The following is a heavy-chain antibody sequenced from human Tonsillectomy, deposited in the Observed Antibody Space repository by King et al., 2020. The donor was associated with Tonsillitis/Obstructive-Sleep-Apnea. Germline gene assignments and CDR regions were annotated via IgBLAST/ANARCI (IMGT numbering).Heavy chain of an antibody. J-gene: IGHJ4*02. D-gene: IGHD3-9*01. Sequence: VQLQESGGGLVQPGGSLRLSCAASGFTFSSYSMNWVRQAQGKGLEWVSYISSSSSTIYYADSVMGRFTISSDNAKNSLYLQMNSLRDEDTAVYYCARTFYYDILTGYYPYFGYWGQGTLVAVSS. V-gene: IGHV3-48*02. CDR1: GFTFSSYS. CDR2: ISSSSSTI. CDR3: ARTFYYDILTGYYPYFGY.